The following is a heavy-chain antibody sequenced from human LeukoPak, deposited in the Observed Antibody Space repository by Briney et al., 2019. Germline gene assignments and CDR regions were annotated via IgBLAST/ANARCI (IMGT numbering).Heavy chain of an antibody. D-gene: IGHD2-21*01. V-gene: IGHV1-69*13. Sequence: SVKVSCKASGYTFTGYYMHWVRQAPGQGLEWMGGIIPIFGTANYAQKFQGRVTITADESTSTAYMELSSLRSEDTAVYYCAREYCGGDCYLNWFDPWGQGTLVTVSS. CDR3: AREYCGGDCYLNWFDP. CDR2: IIPIFGTA. J-gene: IGHJ5*02. CDR1: GYTFTGYY.